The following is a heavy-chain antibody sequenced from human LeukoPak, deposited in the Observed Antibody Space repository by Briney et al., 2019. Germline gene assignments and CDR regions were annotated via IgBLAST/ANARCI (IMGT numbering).Heavy chain of an antibody. D-gene: IGHD3-10*01. CDR3: ARVGYYYGSSVKYYYYMDV. J-gene: IGHJ6*03. CDR1: GGSISSGSYY. CDR2: IYTSGST. Sequence: SQTLSLTCTVSGGSISSGSYYWSWIRQPAGKGLEWIGRIYTSGSTNYNPSLKSRVTISVDTSKNQFSLKLSSVTAADTAVYYCARVGYYYGSSVKYYYYMDVWGKGTTVTISS. V-gene: IGHV4-61*02.